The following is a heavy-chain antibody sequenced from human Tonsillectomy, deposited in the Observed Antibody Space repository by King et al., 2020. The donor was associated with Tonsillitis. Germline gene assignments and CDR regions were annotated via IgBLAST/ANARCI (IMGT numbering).Heavy chain of an antibody. V-gene: IGHV3-23*04. CDR2: MSGSGGST. Sequence: VQLVESGGGLVQPGGSLRLSCAASGFTFSSYAMSWVRQAPGKGLEWVSAMSGSGGSTYYADSVTGRFTISRDNSTNTLYLQMNSLRAEDTAVEYCARATMKVVVIMWGQGTLVTVSS. D-gene: IGHD3-22*01. CDR1: GFTFSSYA. J-gene: IGHJ4*02. CDR3: ARATMKVVVIM.